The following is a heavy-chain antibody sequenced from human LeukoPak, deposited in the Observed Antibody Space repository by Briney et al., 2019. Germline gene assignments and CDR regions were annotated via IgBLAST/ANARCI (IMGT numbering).Heavy chain of an antibody. Sequence: SVKVSCKASGYSFTSHYMHWVRQAPGQGLEWMGGIIPIFGTANYAQKFQGRVTITADKSTSTAYMELRSLRSEDTAVYYCARATGTYYDFWSGYYDPYYFDYWGQGTLVTVSS. CDR3: ARATGTYYDFWSGYYDPYYFDY. CDR1: GYSFTSHY. CDR2: IIPIFGTA. J-gene: IGHJ4*02. V-gene: IGHV1-69*06. D-gene: IGHD3-3*01.